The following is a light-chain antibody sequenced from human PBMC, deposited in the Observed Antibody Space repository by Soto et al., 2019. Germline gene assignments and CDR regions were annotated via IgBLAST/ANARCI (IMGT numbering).Light chain of an antibody. CDR3: QQSYSTPS. J-gene: IGKJ4*01. CDR1: QNIGTY. V-gene: IGKV1-39*01. CDR2: SAS. Sequence: DIQMTQSPSPLSASVGDRVTMTCRAGQNIGTYLNWYQQKPGKAPKLLIYSASSLQSGVPSRFSGSASGTDFTLTISSLQPEDSATYYCQQSYSTPSFGGGTKVEIK.